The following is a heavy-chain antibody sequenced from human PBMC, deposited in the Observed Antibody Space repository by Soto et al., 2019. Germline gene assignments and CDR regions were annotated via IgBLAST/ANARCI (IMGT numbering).Heavy chain of an antibody. J-gene: IGHJ4*02. CDR2: ISYDGSNK. CDR1: GFTFSSYA. Sequence: QVQLVESGGGVVQPGRSLRLSCAASGFTFSSYAMHWVRQAPGKGLEWVAVISYDGSNKYYADSVKGRFTISRDNSKNTLYLQMNSLRAEETAVYYCAGQLWFRKTTSIDYWGQGTLVTVSS. CDR3: AGQLWFRKTTSIDY. V-gene: IGHV3-30-3*01. D-gene: IGHD5-18*01.